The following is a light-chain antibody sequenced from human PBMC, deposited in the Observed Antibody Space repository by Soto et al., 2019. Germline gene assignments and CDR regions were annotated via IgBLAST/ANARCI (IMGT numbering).Light chain of an antibody. Sequence: EIVMTQSPATLPVSPGEGGTLSCRASQSISGNLAGYQQKTGQAPRLLIYDASNRATGIPARFSGSGSGTDFTLTISRLEPEDFAVYYCQQYGSSPLWTFGQGTKVDIK. J-gene: IGKJ1*01. CDR2: DAS. CDR1: QSISGN. CDR3: QQYGSSPLWT. V-gene: IGKV3-20*01.